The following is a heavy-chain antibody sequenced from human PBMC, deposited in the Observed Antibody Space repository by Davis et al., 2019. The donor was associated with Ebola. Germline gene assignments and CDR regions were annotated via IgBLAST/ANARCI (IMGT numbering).Heavy chain of an antibody. J-gene: IGHJ6*02. D-gene: IGHD3-3*01. CDR2: IWYDGSNK. Sequence: GGSLRLSCAASGFTFSDYYMSWIRQAPGKGLEWVAVIWYDGSNKYYADSVKGRFTISRDNSKNTLYLQMNSLRAEDTAVYYCARDWWIFGVEYGMDVWGQGTTVTVSS. CDR1: GFTFSDYY. V-gene: IGHV3-33*08. CDR3: ARDWWIFGVEYGMDV.